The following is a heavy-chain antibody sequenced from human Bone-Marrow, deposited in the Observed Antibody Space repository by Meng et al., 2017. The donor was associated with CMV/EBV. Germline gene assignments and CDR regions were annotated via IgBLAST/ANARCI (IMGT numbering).Heavy chain of an antibody. J-gene: IGHJ4*02. CDR3: ARRYNWGSSRFDY. Sequence: GSLRLSCTVSGGSISSSSYYWGWIRQPPGKGLECIGSIYYSGSTYYNPSLTSRVTISVDTSKNQFSLKLSSVTAAVTDVYYFARRYNWGSSRFDYWGQGTLVTVSS. CDR2: IYYSGST. V-gene: IGHV4-39*01. CDR1: GGSISSSSYY. D-gene: IGHD7-27*01.